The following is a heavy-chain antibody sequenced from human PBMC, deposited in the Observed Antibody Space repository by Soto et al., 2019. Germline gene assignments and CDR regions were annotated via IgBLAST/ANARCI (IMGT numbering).Heavy chain of an antibody. CDR1: RFTFSTYE. V-gene: IGHV3-48*03. CDR2: ISSSGYTV. CDR3: VRYCSTTLCNGVATRTFDY. D-gene: IGHD2-2*01. Sequence: PGGSRRLSCAASRFTFSTYEMNWVRQAPGKGLEWVSYISSSGYTVYYADSVKGRFTISRDNTRNSLYLQMNSLRDEDTALYYCVRYCSTTLCNGVATRTFDYWGQGTLVTVSS. J-gene: IGHJ4*02.